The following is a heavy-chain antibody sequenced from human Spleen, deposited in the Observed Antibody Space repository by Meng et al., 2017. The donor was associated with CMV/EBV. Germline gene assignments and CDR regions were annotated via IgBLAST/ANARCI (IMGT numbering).Heavy chain of an antibody. D-gene: IGHD2-2*01. CDR2: IYYRGET. CDR1: GDSINSYY. V-gene: IGHV4-59*01. Sequence: SETLSLTCTVSGDSINSYYWSWIRQPPGKGLEWIGYIYYRGETNYNPSLNSRVVISVDTSKNQFSLKLSSVTAADTAVYYCARDRVVPAAIYYYYGMDVWGQGTTVTVSS. CDR3: ARDRVVPAAIYYYYGMDV. J-gene: IGHJ6*02.